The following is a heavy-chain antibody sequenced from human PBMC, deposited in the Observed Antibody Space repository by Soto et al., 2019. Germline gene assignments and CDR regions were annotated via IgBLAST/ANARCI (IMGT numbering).Heavy chain of an antibody. CDR1: GGSIGSGDYY. D-gene: IGHD4-17*01. Sequence: SETLSLTCTVSGGSIGSGDYYWSWIRQPPGKGLEWIGYFYYSGSTYYNPSLKSRVTISVDTSKNQFSLKLSSVTAADTAVYYCARERATVTWRWFDPRGLGTLVTVSS. J-gene: IGHJ5*02. CDR2: FYYSGST. CDR3: ARERATVTWRWFDP. V-gene: IGHV4-30-4*01.